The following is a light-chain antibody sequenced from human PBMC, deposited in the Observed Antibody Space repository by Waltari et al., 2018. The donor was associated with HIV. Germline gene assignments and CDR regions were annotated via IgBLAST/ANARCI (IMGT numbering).Light chain of an antibody. CDR2: DVT. V-gene: IGLV2-11*01. J-gene: IGLJ1*01. CDR1: SSDVGGYNY. CDR3: CAYAGSYV. Sequence: QSALTQPRSVSGSPGQSVTISCTGTSSDVGGYNYVSWYQHHPGKAPKLMIYDVTTRPSGVPDRFSGSKAGNTASLTISGLQSEDEADYYCCAYAGSYVFGGGTKVIVL.